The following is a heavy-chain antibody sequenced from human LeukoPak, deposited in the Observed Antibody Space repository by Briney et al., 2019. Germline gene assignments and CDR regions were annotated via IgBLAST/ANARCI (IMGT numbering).Heavy chain of an antibody. CDR3: ARENHSKNRNDFDY. V-gene: IGHV3-11*04. Sequence: GGSLRLSCAASGFTFSDYYMSWIRQAPGKGLEWVSYISSSGSTIYYADSVKGRFTISRDNAKNSLYLQTNSLRAEDTAVYYCARENHSKNRNDFDYWGQGTLVTVSS. D-gene: IGHD1-14*01. CDR1: GFTFSDYY. CDR2: ISSSGSTI. J-gene: IGHJ4*02.